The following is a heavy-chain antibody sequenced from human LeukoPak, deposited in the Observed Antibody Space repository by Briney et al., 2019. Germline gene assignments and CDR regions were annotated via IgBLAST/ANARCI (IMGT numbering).Heavy chain of an antibody. CDR3: ARAVFGYGD. J-gene: IGHJ4*02. CDR2: FNPNSGGT. Sequence: ASVRVSCKASGYTFTGYYIHWVRQAPGQGLEWMGWFNPNSGGTNYAQKFQGRVTVTRDTSISTAFMELSRLRSNDTAVYYCARAVFGYGDWGQGTLVTVSS. V-gene: IGHV1-2*02. CDR1: GYTFTGYY. D-gene: IGHD5-18*01.